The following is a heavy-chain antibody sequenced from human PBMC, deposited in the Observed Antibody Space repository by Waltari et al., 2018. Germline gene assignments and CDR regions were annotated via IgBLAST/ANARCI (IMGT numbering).Heavy chain of an antibody. D-gene: IGHD2-15*01. V-gene: IGHV4-30-4*08. CDR3: ARDSVVAGGGFDY. CDR2: LFYSGST. J-gene: IGHJ4*02. Sequence: QVQLQESGPGLVKPSQTLSLTCTVSGGSISSDDYCWNWIRQPPGKGLEWIGYLFYSGSTYYNPSLKSRVTISVDTSKTQFSLKQSSVTAADTAVYYCARDSVVAGGGFDYWGQGTLVTVSS. CDR1: GGSISSDDYC.